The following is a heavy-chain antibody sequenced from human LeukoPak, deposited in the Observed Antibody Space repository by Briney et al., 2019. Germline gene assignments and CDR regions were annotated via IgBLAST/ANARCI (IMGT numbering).Heavy chain of an antibody. V-gene: IGHV4-31*03. Sequence: PSETLSLTCTVSGASFNSDDQYWNWMRQSPGKGLEWIGSIHPRGMLYNNPSLESRVTMSRDTSKNQFSLNLNSVPAADTAVYFCSRGLDSRKLGYWGQGILVTVSS. D-gene: IGHD3-22*01. CDR1: GASFNSDDQY. J-gene: IGHJ4*02. CDR2: IHPRGML. CDR3: SRGLDSRKLGY.